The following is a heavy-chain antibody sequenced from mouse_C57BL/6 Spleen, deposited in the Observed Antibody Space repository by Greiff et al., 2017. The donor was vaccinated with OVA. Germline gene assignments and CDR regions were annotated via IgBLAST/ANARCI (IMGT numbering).Heavy chain of an antibody. J-gene: IGHJ3*01. Sequence: QVQLQQPGAELVMPGASVKLSCKASGYTFTSYWMHWVKQRPGQGLEWIGEIDPSDSYTNYNQKFKGKSTLTVDKSSSTAYMQLSSLTSEDAAVYYCASYGWFAYWGQGTLVTVSA. V-gene: IGHV1-69*01. CDR1: GYTFTSYW. CDR3: ASYGWFAY. CDR2: IDPSDSYT. D-gene: IGHD2-10*02.